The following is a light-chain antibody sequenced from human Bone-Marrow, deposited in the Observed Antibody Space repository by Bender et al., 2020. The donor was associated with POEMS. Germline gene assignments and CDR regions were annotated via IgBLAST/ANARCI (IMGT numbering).Light chain of an antibody. CDR1: SSDVGGYDY. Sequence: QSALTQPASVSGSPGQSITVSCTGTSSDVGGYDYVSWYQQHPGKAPKLLIYDVNNRPSGVSDRFSGSKSGNTASLTISGLQSEDEADYYCSSYTGTIYVFGTGTTVTVL. CDR2: DVN. CDR3: SSYTGTIYV. V-gene: IGLV2-14*03. J-gene: IGLJ1*01.